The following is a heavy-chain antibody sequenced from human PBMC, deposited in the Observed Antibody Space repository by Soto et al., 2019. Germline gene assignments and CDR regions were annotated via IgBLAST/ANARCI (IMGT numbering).Heavy chain of an antibody. CDR3: ARVASAAAGTTVDY. CDR1: GYTFTSYD. D-gene: IGHD6-13*01. CDR2: MNPNSGNT. J-gene: IGHJ4*02. Sequence: GASVQVSCKASGYTFTSYDINWVRRATGQGLEWMGWMNPNSGNTGYAQKFQGRVTMTRNTSISTAYMELSSLRSEDTAVYYCARVASAAAGTTVDYWGQGTLVTVSS. V-gene: IGHV1-8*01.